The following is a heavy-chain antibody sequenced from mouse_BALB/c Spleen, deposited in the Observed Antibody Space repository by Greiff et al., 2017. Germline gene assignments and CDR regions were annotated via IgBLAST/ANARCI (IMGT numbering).Heavy chain of an antibody. CDR2: ISSGGSYT. D-gene: IGHD2-1*01. V-gene: IGHV5-9-4*01. CDR3: ARIYYGNYWYFDV. Sequence: EVKLMESGGGLVKPGGSLKLSCAASGFTFSSYAMSWVRQSPEKRLEWVAEISSGGSYTYYPDTVTGRFTISRDNAKNTLYLEMSSLRSEDTAMYYCARIYYGNYWYFDVWGAGTTVTVSS. CDR1: GFTFSSYA. J-gene: IGHJ1*01.